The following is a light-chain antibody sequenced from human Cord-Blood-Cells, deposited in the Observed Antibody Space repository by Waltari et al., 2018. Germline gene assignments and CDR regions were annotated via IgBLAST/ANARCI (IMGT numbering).Light chain of an antibody. CDR2: EVS. Sequence: QSALTQPASVSGSPGQSITISCTGTSSDVGGYNYVSWYQQHPGKAPKLMIYEVSNRPSGFSNRFSGAKSGNTASLTISGLQAEYEADYYCSSYTSSSTYVFGTGTKVTVL. V-gene: IGLV2-14*01. CDR1: SSDVGGYNY. J-gene: IGLJ1*01. CDR3: SSYTSSSTYV.